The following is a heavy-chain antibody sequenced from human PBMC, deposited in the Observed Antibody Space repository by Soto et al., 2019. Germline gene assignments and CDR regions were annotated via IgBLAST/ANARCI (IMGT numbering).Heavy chain of an antibody. Sequence: GEALKISCKGSGYSFTSYWIGWVRQMPGKGLEWMGIIYPGDSDTRYSPSFQGQVTISADKSISTAYLQWSSLKASDTAMYYCARSPRYHYGSGSSNRFDPWGQGTLVTVCS. V-gene: IGHV5-51*01. J-gene: IGHJ5*02. CDR2: IYPGDSDT. CDR3: ARSPRYHYGSGSSNRFDP. D-gene: IGHD3-10*01. CDR1: GYSFTSYW.